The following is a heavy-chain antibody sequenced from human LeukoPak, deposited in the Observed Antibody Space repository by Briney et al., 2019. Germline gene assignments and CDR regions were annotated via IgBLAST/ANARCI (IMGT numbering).Heavy chain of an antibody. CDR1: GGSFSGYY. D-gene: IGHD1-26*01. Sequence: SETLSLTCAVYGGSFSGYYWSWIRQPPGKGLEWIGEINHSGSTNYNPSLKSRVTISVDTSKNQFSLKLSSVTAADTAVYYCAREVIPPYGSYYFDYWGQGTLVTVSS. CDR3: AREVIPPYGSYYFDY. V-gene: IGHV4-34*01. J-gene: IGHJ4*02. CDR2: INHSGST.